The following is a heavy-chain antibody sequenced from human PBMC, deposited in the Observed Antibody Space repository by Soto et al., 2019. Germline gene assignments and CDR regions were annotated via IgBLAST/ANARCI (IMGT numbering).Heavy chain of an antibody. V-gene: IGHV3-11*01. Sequence: QVQLVESGGGLVQPGGSLRLSCAASGFTFSDFYMTWIRQAPGKGLEWVAYISSSGSTIFYADSVKGRFTISRDNANDAVFLQISSLRGEDTAVYYCAREYTTNVVGPPGHCGQGTLVTVSS. CDR3: AREYTTNVVGPPGH. CDR2: ISSSGSTI. J-gene: IGHJ4*02. D-gene: IGHD2-2*01. CDR1: GFTFSDFY.